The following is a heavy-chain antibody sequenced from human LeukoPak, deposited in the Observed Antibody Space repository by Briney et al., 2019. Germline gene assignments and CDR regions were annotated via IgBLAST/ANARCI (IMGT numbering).Heavy chain of an antibody. J-gene: IGHJ4*02. CDR1: GFTFSSYG. CDR3: AKVESGMDIVVVPAAYDY. V-gene: IGHV3-23*01. CDR2: ISGSGGSK. D-gene: IGHD2-2*03. Sequence: GGTLRLSCAASGFTFSSYGMSWVRQAPGKGLEWVSAISGSGGSKYYADSVKGRFTISRDNSKNTLYLQMNSLRAEDTAVYYCAKVESGMDIVVVPAAYDYWGQGTLVTVSS.